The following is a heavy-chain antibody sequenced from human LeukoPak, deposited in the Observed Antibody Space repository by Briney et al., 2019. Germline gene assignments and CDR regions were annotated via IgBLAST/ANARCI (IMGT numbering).Heavy chain of an antibody. Sequence: GGSLRLSCAASGFTFSSYSMNWVRQAPGKGLEWVSYVSSSSSTIYYADSVKGRFTISRDNAKNSLYLQMNSLRDEDTAVYYCARDAHGSGIDELYYFDYWGQGTLVTVSS. D-gene: IGHD3-10*01. CDR3: ARDAHGSGIDELYYFDY. CDR2: VSSSSSTI. J-gene: IGHJ4*02. CDR1: GFTFSSYS. V-gene: IGHV3-48*02.